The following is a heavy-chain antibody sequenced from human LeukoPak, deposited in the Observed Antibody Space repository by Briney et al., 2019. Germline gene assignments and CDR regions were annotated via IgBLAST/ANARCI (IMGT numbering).Heavy chain of an antibody. J-gene: IGHJ5*02. CDR1: GGSISSYY. D-gene: IGHD3-3*01. V-gene: IGHV4-59*01. Sequence: SETLSLTCTVSGGSISSYYWSWIRQPPGKGLEWIGYIYYSGSTNYNPSLKSRVTISVDTSKNQFSLKLSSVTAADTAVYYCARTRGFGISWFDPWGQGTLVTVSS. CDR2: IYYSGST. CDR3: ARTRGFGISWFDP.